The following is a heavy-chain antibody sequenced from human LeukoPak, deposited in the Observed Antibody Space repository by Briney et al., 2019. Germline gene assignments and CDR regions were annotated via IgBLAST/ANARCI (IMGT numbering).Heavy chain of an antibody. Sequence: GGSLGLSCVASGFTFSSYAMHWVRQAPGKGLEWVGIISYHGSDKYYADSVKGRFTISRDNSKNTLYLQMSSLRVADTSMYYCATGAFEIWGQGTMVTVSS. CDR1: GFTFSSYA. D-gene: IGHD7-27*01. V-gene: IGHV3-30*04. CDR2: ISYHGSDK. J-gene: IGHJ3*02. CDR3: ATGAFEI.